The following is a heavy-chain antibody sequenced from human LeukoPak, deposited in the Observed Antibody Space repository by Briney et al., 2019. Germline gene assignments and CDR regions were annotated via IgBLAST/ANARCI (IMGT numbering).Heavy chain of an antibody. Sequence: SETLSLTCAVYGGSFSGYYRSWIRQPPGKGLEWIGEINHSGSTNYNPSLKSRITISVDTSKNQFSLKLSSVTAADTAVYYCARGHIAVAAKYYFDYWGQGTLVTVSS. CDR1: GGSFSGYY. D-gene: IGHD6-19*01. V-gene: IGHV4-34*01. CDR3: ARGHIAVAAKYYFDY. CDR2: INHSGST. J-gene: IGHJ4*02.